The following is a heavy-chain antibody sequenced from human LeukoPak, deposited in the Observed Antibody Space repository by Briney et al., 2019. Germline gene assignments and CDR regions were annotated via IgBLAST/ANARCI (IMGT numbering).Heavy chain of an antibody. J-gene: IGHJ4*02. CDR3: AKSHTIDY. Sequence: GGSPRLSCAASGFTFSSYGMPWVRQAPGKGLEWVAVISYDGSNKYYADSVKGRFTISRDNSKNTLYLQMNSLRAEDTAVYYCAKSHTIDYWGQGTLVTVSS. V-gene: IGHV3-30*18. CDR2: ISYDGSNK. CDR1: GFTFSSYG.